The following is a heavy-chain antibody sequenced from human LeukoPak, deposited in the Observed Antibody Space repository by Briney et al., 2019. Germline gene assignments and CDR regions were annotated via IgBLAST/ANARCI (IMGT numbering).Heavy chain of an antibody. Sequence: SETLSLTCAVYGGSFSGYYWSWIRQPPGKGLEWIGEISHSGSTNYNPSLKSRVTISVDTSKNQFSLKLSSVTAADTAVYYCARGRVYDILTGYYAYYYYGMDVWGQGTTVTVSS. CDR2: ISHSGST. D-gene: IGHD3-9*01. CDR3: ARGRVYDILTGYYAYYYYGMDV. J-gene: IGHJ6*02. V-gene: IGHV4-34*01. CDR1: GGSFSGYY.